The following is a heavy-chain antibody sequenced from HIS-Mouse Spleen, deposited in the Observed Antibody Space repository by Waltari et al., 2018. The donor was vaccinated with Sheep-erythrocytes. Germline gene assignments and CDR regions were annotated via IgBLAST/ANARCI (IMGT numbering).Heavy chain of an antibody. V-gene: IGHV3-30-3*01. J-gene: IGHJ3*02. CDR1: GFTFSSYA. CDR2: IAYDGGNK. Sequence: QVQLVESGGGVVQPGRSLRLSCAASGFTFSSYAMQWVRQAPGKGMEWVAVIAYDGGNKSYADSVKGRFTISRDNSKNTLYLQMNSLRAEDTAVYYCARGAFDIWGQGTMVTVSS. CDR3: ARGAFDI.